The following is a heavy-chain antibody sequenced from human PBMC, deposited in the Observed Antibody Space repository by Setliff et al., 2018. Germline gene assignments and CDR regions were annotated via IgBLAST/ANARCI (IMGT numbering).Heavy chain of an antibody. V-gene: IGHV3-73*01. J-gene: IGHJ4*02. CDR1: GFTSSRSA. CDR2: VRSRINNFAT. D-gene: IGHD4-17*01. Sequence: GESLKISCAASGFTSSRSAIHWVRQASGKGLEWVGRVRSRINNFATAYDASVKGRFIISRDDSKNTAYLQMNSLKTEDTAVYYCASDIHNDYDYFDYWGQGIQVTVSS. CDR3: ASDIHNDYDYFDY.